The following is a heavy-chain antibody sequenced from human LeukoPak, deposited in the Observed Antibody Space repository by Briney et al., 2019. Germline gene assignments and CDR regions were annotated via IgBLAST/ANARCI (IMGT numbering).Heavy chain of an antibody. V-gene: IGHV4-59*01. D-gene: IGHD2-21*01. J-gene: IGHJ3*01. CDR1: GGSISSYY. CDR3: ARVERLTYPL. CDR2: IYYSGST. Sequence: SETLSLTCTVSGGSISSYYWSWIRQPPGKGLEWIGYIYYSGSTNCNPSLKSRVTISVDTSKNQFSLKLSSVTAADTAVYYCARVERLTYPLWGQGTMVTVSS.